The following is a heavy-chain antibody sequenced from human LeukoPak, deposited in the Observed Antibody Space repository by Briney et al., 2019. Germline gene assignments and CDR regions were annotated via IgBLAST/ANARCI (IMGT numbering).Heavy chain of an antibody. CDR2: ISGSGGST. CDR3: AKDIYYDRAYSLDY. D-gene: IGHD3-3*01. Sequence: GGSLRLSCAASGFTFSSYAMSWVRQAPGKGLEWVSAISGSGGSTYYADSVKGRFTISGDNSKNTLYLQMNSLRAEDTAVYYCAKDIYYDRAYSLDYWGQGTLVTVSS. CDR1: GFTFSSYA. V-gene: IGHV3-23*01. J-gene: IGHJ4*02.